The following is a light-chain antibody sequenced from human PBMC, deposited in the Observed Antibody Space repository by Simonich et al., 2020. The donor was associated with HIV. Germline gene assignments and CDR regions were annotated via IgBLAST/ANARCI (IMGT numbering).Light chain of an antibody. Sequence: QSALTQPASVSGSPGQSITISCTGTSSDVGGYNYVSLYQQHPGQAPKIMIYAVSNRPSGVSNRFSCSKSGNTASLTISGLQAEDEADYYCSSYTSSSTWVFGGGTKLTVL. CDR1: SSDVGGYNY. J-gene: IGLJ3*02. CDR3: SSYTSSSTWV. V-gene: IGLV2-14*03. CDR2: AVS.